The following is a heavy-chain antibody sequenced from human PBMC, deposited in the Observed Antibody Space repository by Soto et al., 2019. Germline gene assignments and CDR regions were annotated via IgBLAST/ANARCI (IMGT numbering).Heavy chain of an antibody. CDR2: INPSGGST. CDR3: ARGGGVDGYCTNGVCYRNWFDP. CDR1: GYTFTSYY. Sequence: ASVKVSCKASGYTFTSYYMHWVRQAPGQGLEWMGIINPSGGSTSYAQKFQGRVTMTRDTSTSAVYMELSSLRSEDTAVYYCARGGGVDGYCTNGVCYRNWFDPWGQGTLVTVSS. J-gene: IGHJ5*02. D-gene: IGHD2-8*01. V-gene: IGHV1-46*01.